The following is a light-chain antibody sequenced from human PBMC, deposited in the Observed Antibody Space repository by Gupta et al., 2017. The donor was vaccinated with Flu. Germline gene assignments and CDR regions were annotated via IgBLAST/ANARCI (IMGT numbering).Light chain of an antibody. Sequence: ALGQTARITCGGNNIGSKNVHWYQQKPGQAPVLVIYRDSNRPSGIPERFSGSNSGNTATLTISRAQAGDEAYYYCQVWDSSTGVFGTGTKVTVL. CDR3: QVWDSSTGV. CDR1: NIGSKN. CDR2: RDS. J-gene: IGLJ1*01. V-gene: IGLV3-9*01.